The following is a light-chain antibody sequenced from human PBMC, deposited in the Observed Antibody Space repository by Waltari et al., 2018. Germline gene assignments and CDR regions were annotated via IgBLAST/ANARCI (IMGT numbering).Light chain of an antibody. V-gene: IGKV1-5*03. CDR3: QQYYTYWT. CDR1: QTIITW. Sequence: DIQMTQSPSTLAASVGDRVTITCRASQTIITWLACYPQKPVKAPKLLIYKASSLESGVPSRFSGSGAGTEFSLTISSLQPDDSATYYCQQYYTYWTFGQGTKVDIK. CDR2: KAS. J-gene: IGKJ1*01.